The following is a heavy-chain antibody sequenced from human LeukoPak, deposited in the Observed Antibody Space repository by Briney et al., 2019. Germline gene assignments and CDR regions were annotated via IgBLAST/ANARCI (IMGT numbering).Heavy chain of an antibody. CDR1: GFTFSSYA. V-gene: IGHV3-23*01. Sequence: GGSLRLSCAASGFTFSSYAMSWVRQAPGKGLEWVSAISGSGGSTYYADSVKGRFTISRDNSKNTLYLQMNSLRAEDTAVYHCAKNTRIAVAGTFDYWGQGTLVTVSS. CDR2: ISGSGGST. J-gene: IGHJ4*02. D-gene: IGHD6-19*01. CDR3: AKNTRIAVAGTFDY.